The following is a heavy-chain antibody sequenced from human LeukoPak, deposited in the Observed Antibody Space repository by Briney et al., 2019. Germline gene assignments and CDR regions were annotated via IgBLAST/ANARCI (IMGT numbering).Heavy chain of an antibody. Sequence: GASVKVSCKASGGTFSSYAISWVRQAPGQGLEWMGRIIPIFGIANYAQKFQGRVTITADKSTSTAYMELSSLRSEDTAVYYCARGLSSGYYPSGAMDVWGQGTTVTVSS. CDR3: ARGLSSGYYPSGAMDV. V-gene: IGHV1-69*04. CDR2: IIPIFGIA. J-gene: IGHJ6*02. D-gene: IGHD3-22*01. CDR1: GGTFSSYA.